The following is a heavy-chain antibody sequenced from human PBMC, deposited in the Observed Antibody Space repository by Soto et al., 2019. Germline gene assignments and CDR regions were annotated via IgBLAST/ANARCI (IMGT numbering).Heavy chain of an antibody. CDR3: ARRAALRYCSSTSCYGYYYYMDV. Sequence: SETLSLTCAVYGGSFSGYYWSWIRQPPGKGLEWIGEINHSGSTNYNPSLKSRVTISVDTSKNQFSLKLSSVTAADTAVYYCARRAALRYCSSTSCYGYYYYMDVWGKGTTVTVSS. D-gene: IGHD2-2*01. J-gene: IGHJ6*03. V-gene: IGHV4-34*01. CDR1: GGSFSGYY. CDR2: INHSGST.